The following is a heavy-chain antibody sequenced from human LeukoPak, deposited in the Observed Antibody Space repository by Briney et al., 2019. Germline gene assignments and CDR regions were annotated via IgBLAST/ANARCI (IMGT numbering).Heavy chain of an antibody. CDR3: ATGGYYYDSSGYPAGDFDI. J-gene: IGHJ3*02. V-gene: IGHV1-69*04. CDR1: GGTFSSYA. Sequence: GASAKVSCKASGGTFSSYAISWVRQAPGQGLEWMGRIIPILGIANYAQKFQGRVTITADKSTSTAYMELSSLRSEDTAVYYCATGGYYYDSSGYPAGDFDIWGQGTMVTVSS. CDR2: IIPILGIA. D-gene: IGHD3-22*01.